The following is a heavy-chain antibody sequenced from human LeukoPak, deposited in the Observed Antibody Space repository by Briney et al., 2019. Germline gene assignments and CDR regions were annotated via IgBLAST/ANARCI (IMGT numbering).Heavy chain of an antibody. V-gene: IGHV3-20*04. CDR2: INWNGGNT. Sequence: GGSLRLSCAASGFTFDDYGMSWVRQAPGKGLEWVSGINWNGGNTGYADSVKGRFTISRDNAKNSLYLQMNSLRAEDTALYYCARAYSGYENYYYYYYMDVWGKGTTVTVSS. D-gene: IGHD5-12*01. CDR3: ARAYSGYENYYYYYYMDV. J-gene: IGHJ6*03. CDR1: GFTFDDYG.